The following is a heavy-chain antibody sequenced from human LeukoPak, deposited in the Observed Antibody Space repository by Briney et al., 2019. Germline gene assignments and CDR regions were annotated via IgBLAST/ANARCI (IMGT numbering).Heavy chain of an antibody. J-gene: IGHJ6*03. CDR1: GYTFTSYD. Sequence: ASVKVSCKASGYTFTSYDINWVRQATGQGLEWMGWMKPNSGNTGYAQKFQGRVAMTRDTSISTAYMELSSLRSEDTAVYYCARFGGTSRARNYYSYYYMDVWGKGTTVTVSS. CDR2: MKPNSGNT. CDR3: ARFGGTSRARNYYSYYYMDV. V-gene: IGHV1-8*01. D-gene: IGHD2-2*01.